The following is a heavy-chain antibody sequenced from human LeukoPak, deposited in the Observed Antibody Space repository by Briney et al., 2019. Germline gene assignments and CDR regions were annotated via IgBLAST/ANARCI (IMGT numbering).Heavy chain of an antibody. CDR3: ARQTTGWFGELLYTNWFDP. D-gene: IGHD3-10*01. CDR1: GYSFTSYW. V-gene: IGHV5-51*01. Sequence: GESLKISCKGSGYSFTSYWIGWVRQMPGKGLEWMGINYPGDSDTRYSPSFQGQVTISADKSISTAYLQWSSLKASDTAMYYCARQTTGWFGELLYTNWFDPWGQGTLVTVSS. J-gene: IGHJ5*02. CDR2: NYPGDSDT.